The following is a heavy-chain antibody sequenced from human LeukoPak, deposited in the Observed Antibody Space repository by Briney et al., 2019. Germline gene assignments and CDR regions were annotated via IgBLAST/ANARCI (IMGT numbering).Heavy chain of an antibody. CDR2: ISAYNGNT. J-gene: IGHJ6*03. V-gene: IGHV1-18*01. D-gene: IGHD3-10*01. CDR3: ARLRRSGSRCRAPPNYYYYYMDV. Sequence: GASVKVSCKASGYTFTSYGISWVRQAPGQGLEWMGWISAYNGNTNYAQKLQGRVTMTTDTSTSTAYMELRSLRSDDTAVYYCARLRRSGSRCRAPPNYYYYYMDVWGKGTTVTISS. CDR1: GYTFTSYG.